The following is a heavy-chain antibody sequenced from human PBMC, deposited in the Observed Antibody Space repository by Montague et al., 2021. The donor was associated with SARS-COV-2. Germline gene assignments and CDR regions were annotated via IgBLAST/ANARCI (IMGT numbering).Heavy chain of an antibody. D-gene: IGHD3-22*01. J-gene: IGHJ2*01. V-gene: IGHV4-59*01. Sequence: SETRSLTCTVSGGHYFWSWIRQPPGKGLEWIGYIYYSGTTKYNPSLESRVTISLDTSKNQLSLRLSSVTAADTAVYYCARIVVVTYSHFDLWGRGTLVTVSS. CDR3: ARIVVVTYSHFDL. CDR1: GGHYF. CDR2: IYYSGTT.